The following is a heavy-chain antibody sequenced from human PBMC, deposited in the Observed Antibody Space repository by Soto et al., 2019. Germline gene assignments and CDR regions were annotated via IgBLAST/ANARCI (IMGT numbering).Heavy chain of an antibody. Sequence: GGSLRLSCAASGFTFDDYGMSWVRQAPGKGLEWVANINQDGSEKYHVDSVKGRFTISRDNAKNSLYLQMNSLRAEDTAVYYCARDQLYYNDISGRPLNAFDVWGQGTMVTVSS. CDR1: GFTFDDYG. CDR2: INQDGSEK. CDR3: ARDQLYYNDISGRPLNAFDV. V-gene: IGHV3-7*01. D-gene: IGHD3-22*01. J-gene: IGHJ3*01.